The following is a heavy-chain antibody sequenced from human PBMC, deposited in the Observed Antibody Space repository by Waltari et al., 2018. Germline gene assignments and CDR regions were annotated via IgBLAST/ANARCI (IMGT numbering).Heavy chain of an antibody. CDR1: SGSLTGHH. CDR3: ARGHPFTIVSPRYYYYYYMDV. Sequence: QVHLQQWGAALLQPSETLSLTYAVYSGSLTGHHWNWTRPAPGKGLEWIGDINHSGNTDYDPSLESRVTISADTSKNQFSLHLTSVTAADTAVYYCARGHPFTIVSPRYYYYYYMDVWDKGTAVTVSS. J-gene: IGHJ6*03. CDR2: INHSGNT. V-gene: IGHV4-34*01. D-gene: IGHD3-9*01.